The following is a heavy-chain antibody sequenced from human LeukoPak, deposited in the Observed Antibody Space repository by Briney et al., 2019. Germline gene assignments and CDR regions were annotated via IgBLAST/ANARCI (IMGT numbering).Heavy chain of an antibody. CDR3: AKDKRIAAAGYPPSVDDAFDI. CDR1: GFTFSSYS. Sequence: GGSLRLSCAASGFTFSSYSMNWVRQAPGKGLEWVSSISSSSSYIYYADSVKGRFTISRDNAKNSLYLQMNSLRTEDTALYYCAKDKRIAAAGYPPSVDDAFDIWGQGTMVTVSS. V-gene: IGHV3-21*04. D-gene: IGHD6-13*01. J-gene: IGHJ3*02. CDR2: ISSSSSYI.